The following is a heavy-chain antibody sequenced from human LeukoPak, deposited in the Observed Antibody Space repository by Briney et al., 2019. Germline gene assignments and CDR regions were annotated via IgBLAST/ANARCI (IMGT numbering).Heavy chain of an antibody. CDR2: ISGSGGST. CDR3: AKAYSDYGVDYYYGMDV. V-gene: IGHV3-23*01. D-gene: IGHD4-11*01. CDR1: GFTFSSYA. Sequence: GGSLRLSCAASGFTFSSYAMSWVRQAPGKGLEWVSAISGSGGSTYYADSVKGRFTISRDNSKNTLYLQMNSLRAEDTAVYYCAKAYSDYGVDYYYGMDVWGQGTTVTVSS. J-gene: IGHJ6*02.